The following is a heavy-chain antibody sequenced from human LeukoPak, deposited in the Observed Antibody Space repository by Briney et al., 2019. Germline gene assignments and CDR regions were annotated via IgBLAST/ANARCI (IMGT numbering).Heavy chain of an antibody. CDR2: MNPNSGNT. CDR3: ARVEYISGYSHVY. CDR1: GYTFTSYD. V-gene: IGHV1-8*01. D-gene: IGHD3-22*01. J-gene: IGHJ4*02. Sequence: ASVKVSCKTSGYTFTSYDVNWVRQATGQGLEWMGWMNPNSGNTGYAQKFQGRVTMTRNIFISTAYMELSSLRSEDTAVYYCARVEYISGYSHVYWGQGTLVTVSS.